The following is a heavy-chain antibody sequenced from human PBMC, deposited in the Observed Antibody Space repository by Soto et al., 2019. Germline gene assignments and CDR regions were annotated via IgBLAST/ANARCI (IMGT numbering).Heavy chain of an antibody. J-gene: IGHJ6*02. CDR3: ARDRLYYDILTGSSYYYYGMDV. D-gene: IGHD3-9*01. CDR2: IYYSGST. CDR1: GGSISSYY. Sequence: SETRSLTCTVSGGSISSYYWSWIRQHPGKGLEWIGYIYYSGSTNYNPSLKSRVTISVDTSKNQFSLKLSSVTAADTAVYYCARDRLYYDILTGSSYYYYGMDVWGQGTTVTVS. V-gene: IGHV4-59*01.